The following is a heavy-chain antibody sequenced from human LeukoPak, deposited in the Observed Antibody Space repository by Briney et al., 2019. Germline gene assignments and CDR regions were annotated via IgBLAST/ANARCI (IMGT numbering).Heavy chain of an antibody. D-gene: IGHD4-17*01. CDR3: ARTYGDFVYFDQ. V-gene: IGHV1-2*02. Sequence: GASVKVPCKASGYTFTGQNIHWVRQAPGQGLEWLGWINPNSGGTNYAQKFQGRVTLTRDTSITTAYMELKRLRLDDTAVYYCARTYGDFVYFDQWGQGTLVTISS. CDR1: GYTFTGQN. CDR2: INPNSGGT. J-gene: IGHJ4*02.